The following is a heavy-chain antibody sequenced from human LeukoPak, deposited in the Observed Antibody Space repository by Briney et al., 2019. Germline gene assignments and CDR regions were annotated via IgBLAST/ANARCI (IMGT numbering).Heavy chain of an antibody. J-gene: IGHJ4*02. V-gene: IGHV4-30-2*01. CDR2: IYHSGST. CDR3: ARGWHYYGSESYWEGRKFDY. Sequence: SQTLSLTCAVSGGSISSGGYSWSWIRQPPGKGLEWLGYIYHSGSTYYNPSLKSRVTISVDRYKNQFALNLRSGTAGDKDVYYCARGWHYYGSESYWEGRKFDYWGQGTLVTVSS. D-gene: IGHD3-10*01. CDR1: GGSISSGGYS.